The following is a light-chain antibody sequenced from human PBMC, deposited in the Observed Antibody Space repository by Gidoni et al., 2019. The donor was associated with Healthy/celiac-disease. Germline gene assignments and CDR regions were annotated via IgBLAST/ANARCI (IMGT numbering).Light chain of an antibody. Sequence: EIVLTQSPGTLSLSPGERATLSCRASQSVSSTYLAWYQQKPGQAPRLLIYGASSGSGTYFTLTISRLEPEDFAVYYCQQYGSSPLTFGGGTKVEIK. V-gene: IGKV3-20*01. CDR3: QQYGSSPLT. CDR1: QSVSSTY. J-gene: IGKJ4*01. CDR2: GAS.